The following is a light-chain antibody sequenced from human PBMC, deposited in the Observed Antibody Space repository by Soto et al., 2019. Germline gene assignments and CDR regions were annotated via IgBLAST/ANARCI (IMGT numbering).Light chain of an antibody. CDR3: QHYNKWPLT. Sequence: EIVMTQSPATLSVSPGERATLSCRASQSVSNNLAWYQQNPGQAPRLLIYFASTRATGIPARFSGSGSGTEFTLTISSLQSEDFAVYYCQHYNKWPLTFGGGTKVETK. V-gene: IGKV3-15*01. J-gene: IGKJ4*01. CDR2: FAS. CDR1: QSVSNN.